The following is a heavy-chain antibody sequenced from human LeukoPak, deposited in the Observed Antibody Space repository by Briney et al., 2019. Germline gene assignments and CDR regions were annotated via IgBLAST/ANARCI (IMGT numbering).Heavy chain of an antibody. D-gene: IGHD2-2*01. V-gene: IGHV3-23*01. CDR1: GFTFSSYA. CDR2: ISGSGGST. CDR3: ARAPTVLVGYCSSSSCQADY. J-gene: IGHJ4*02. Sequence: GGSLRLSCAASGFTFSSYAMSWVRQAPGKGLEWVSAISGSGGSTYYADSVKGRFTISRDNAENSLCLQMHSLRVEDTAVYYCARAPTVLVGYCSSSSCQADYWGQGTLVTVSS.